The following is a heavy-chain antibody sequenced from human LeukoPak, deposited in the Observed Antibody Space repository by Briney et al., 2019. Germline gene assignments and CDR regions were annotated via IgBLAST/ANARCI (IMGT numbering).Heavy chain of an antibody. J-gene: IGHJ3*02. CDR1: GYSFTSYW. V-gene: IGHV5-51*01. Sequence: GESLKISCNGSGYSFTSYWIGWVRQLPGKGLGWMGIIYPGDSDTRYSPSFQGQVTISADKSISTAYLQWSSLKASDTAMYYCASREYSYGDNDAFDIWGQGTRVTVSS. CDR3: ASREYSYGDNDAFDI. CDR2: IYPGDSDT. D-gene: IGHD5-18*01.